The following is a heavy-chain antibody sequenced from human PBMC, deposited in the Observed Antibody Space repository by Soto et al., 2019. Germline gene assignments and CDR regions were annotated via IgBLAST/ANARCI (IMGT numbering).Heavy chain of an antibody. CDR2: IYWNDEM. CDR1: GFSLNSSGVG. D-gene: IGHD6-6*01. CDR3: AQRRCAKYSSLPADFDY. J-gene: IGHJ4*02. Sequence: QITLKESGPTLVKPTQTLTLTCTFSGFSLNSSGVGVGWIRQPPGTALEWLALIYWNDEMHYSPSLKSRLTITEDASKHQVVLTVTNMDPVDTATYYCAQRRCAKYSSLPADFDYWGQGILVTVSS. V-gene: IGHV2-5*01.